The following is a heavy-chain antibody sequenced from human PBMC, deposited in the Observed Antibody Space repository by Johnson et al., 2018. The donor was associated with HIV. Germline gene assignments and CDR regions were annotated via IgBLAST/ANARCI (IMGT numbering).Heavy chain of an antibody. CDR1: GFTFSSYW. J-gene: IGHJ3*01. CDR3: ASLSDDAFDF. Sequence: VQLVESGGGLVQPGGSLRLSCAASGFTFSSYWMHWVRQAPGKGLVWVSRINSAGSSTSYADSVKGRFTISRDNSENTLYLQMNSLNAEDTAVYYCASLSDDAFDFWGQGTMVIVSS. CDR2: INSAGSST. V-gene: IGHV3-74*01.